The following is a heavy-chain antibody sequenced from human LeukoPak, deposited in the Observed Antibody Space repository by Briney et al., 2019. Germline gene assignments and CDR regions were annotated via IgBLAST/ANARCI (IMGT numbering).Heavy chain of an antibody. Sequence: GGSLRLPCAVSGFTFTSYAMHWVRQAPGKGLEWVAVVSYDGSNKDHADSVTGRFTISRDNSKNTLYLQMNSLRVEDTAVYYCARDNRKYYYDSSGYYYEDAFDIWGQGTMVTVSS. D-gene: IGHD3-22*01. J-gene: IGHJ3*02. V-gene: IGHV3-30-3*01. CDR3: ARDNRKYYYDSSGYYYEDAFDI. CDR1: GFTFTSYA. CDR2: VSYDGSNK.